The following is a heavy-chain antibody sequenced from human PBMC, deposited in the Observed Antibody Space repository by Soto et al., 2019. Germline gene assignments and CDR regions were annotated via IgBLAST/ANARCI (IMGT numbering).Heavy chain of an antibody. D-gene: IGHD5-12*01. CDR2: INPNRGGT. Sequence: ASVKVSCKASGYTFTGYYMHWVRQAPGQGLEWMGWINPNRGGTNYAQKFQGWVTMTRDTSISTAYMELSRLRSDDTAVYYCARGTDVDIVATIQNWFDPWGQGTLVTVSS. J-gene: IGHJ5*02. V-gene: IGHV1-2*04. CDR3: ARGTDVDIVATIQNWFDP. CDR1: GYTFTGYY.